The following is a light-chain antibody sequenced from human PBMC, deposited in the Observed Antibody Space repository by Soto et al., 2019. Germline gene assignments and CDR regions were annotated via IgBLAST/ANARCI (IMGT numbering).Light chain of an antibody. CDR1: QNINNY. CDR3: QQSYSTPPIT. CDR2: AAS. V-gene: IGKV1-39*01. J-gene: IGKJ5*01. Sequence: DIEMTQSPSSLFASVGDRVTITCRASQNINNYLNWYQQKPGKAPKLRIYAASSWQSGVPSRFSGSESGTDFTLSISSLHPEDFATYYCQQSYSTPPITFGQGTRLEIK.